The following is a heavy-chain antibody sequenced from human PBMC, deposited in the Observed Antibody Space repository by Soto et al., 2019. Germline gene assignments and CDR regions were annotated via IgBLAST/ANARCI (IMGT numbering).Heavy chain of an antibody. D-gene: IGHD6-6*01. CDR2: ISGSGDGS. V-gene: IGHV3-23*01. J-gene: IGHJ5*02. CDR3: AKGPYSSSSVWFDP. CDR1: GFTFSTYA. Sequence: GGSLRLSCAASGFTFSTYAMSWVRQAPGKGLEWVSEISGSGDGSYYADSVKGRFTISKDFSKNTLYLQMNSLRAEDTAIYYCAKGPYSSSSVWFDPWGQGTLVTVSS.